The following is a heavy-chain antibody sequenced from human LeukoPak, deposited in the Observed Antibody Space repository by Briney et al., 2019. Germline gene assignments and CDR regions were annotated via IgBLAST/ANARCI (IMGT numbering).Heavy chain of an antibody. CDR1: GFTFSSHG. Sequence: GGSLRLSRAASGFTFSSHGMHWVRQAPGKGLEWVAIISYDGSNKYYADSVKGRFTISRDNSKNTLYLQMNSLRAEDTAVYYCAKDLAGILWFGESSYGMDVWGQXTTXXVSS. CDR2: ISYDGSNK. J-gene: IGHJ6*02. V-gene: IGHV3-30*18. D-gene: IGHD3-10*01. CDR3: AKDLAGILWFGESSYGMDV.